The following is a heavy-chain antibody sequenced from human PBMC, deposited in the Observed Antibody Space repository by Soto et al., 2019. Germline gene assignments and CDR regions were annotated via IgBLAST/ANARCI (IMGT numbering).Heavy chain of an antibody. D-gene: IGHD2-15*01. CDR3: ARHPPNCSGGSCYPYYFDY. CDR1: GYSFTSYW. V-gene: IGHV5-10-1*01. J-gene: IGHJ4*01. Sequence: PGESLKISCKGSGYSFTSYWISWVRQMPGKGLEWMGRIDPSDSYTNYSPSFQGHVTISADKSISTAYLQWSSLKASDTAMYYCARHPPNCSGGSCYPYYFDYWGQGTLVTVSS. CDR2: IDPSDSYT.